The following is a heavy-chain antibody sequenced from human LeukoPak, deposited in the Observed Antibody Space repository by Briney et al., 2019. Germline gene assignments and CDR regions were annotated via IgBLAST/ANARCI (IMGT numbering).Heavy chain of an antibody. Sequence: PSETLSLTCTVSGGSINNYYWTWIRQPPGKRLEWIGYIYYSGTTSYNPSLESRVTISLDTSKNQFSLKLSSVTAADTAVYYCAREVGGHPRRFDPWGQGTLVTVSS. CDR1: GGSINNYY. D-gene: IGHD1-26*01. CDR3: AREVGGHPRRFDP. J-gene: IGHJ5*02. CDR2: IYYSGTT. V-gene: IGHV4-59*01.